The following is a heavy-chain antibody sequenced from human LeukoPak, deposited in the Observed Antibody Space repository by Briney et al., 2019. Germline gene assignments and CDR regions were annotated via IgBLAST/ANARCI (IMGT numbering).Heavy chain of an antibody. J-gene: IGHJ4*02. CDR3: ARGRRYYDYVWGSYRQSYYFDY. CDR2: INHSGST. CDR1: GGSFSGYY. V-gene: IGHV4-34*01. D-gene: IGHD3-16*02. Sequence: SETLSLTCAVYGGSFSGYYWSWIRQPPGKGLEWIGEINHSGSTNYNPSLKSRVTISVDTSKNQFSLKLSSVTAEDTAVYYCARGRRYYDYVWGSYRQSYYFDYWGQGTLVTVSS.